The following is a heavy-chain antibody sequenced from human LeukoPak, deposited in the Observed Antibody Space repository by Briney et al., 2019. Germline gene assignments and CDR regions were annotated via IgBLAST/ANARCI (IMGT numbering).Heavy chain of an antibody. CDR3: AKDLDRYYDSSGYNDY. V-gene: IGHV3-11*01. Sequence: GGSLRLSCAASGFTFSDYYMSWIRQAPGKGLEWVSYISSSGSTIYYADSVKGRFTISRDNAKNSLYLQMNSLRAEDTALYYCAKDLDRYYDSSGYNDYWGQGTLVTVSS. J-gene: IGHJ4*02. CDR1: GFTFSDYY. CDR2: ISSSGSTI. D-gene: IGHD3-22*01.